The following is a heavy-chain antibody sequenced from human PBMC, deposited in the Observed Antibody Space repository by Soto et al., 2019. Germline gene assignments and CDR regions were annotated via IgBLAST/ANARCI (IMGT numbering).Heavy chain of an antibody. D-gene: IGHD3-3*01. V-gene: IGHV1-69*19. Sequence: QVQLVQSGAEVKKPGSSVKVSCKASGGTFSSYAISWVRQAPGQGLEWMGGGIPIFGTANYAQKIQGRVTIPADESTSTAYMELSSLRSEDTAVYYCARGSGHPTYLHYYYFYGMDVWGQGTTVTVSS. CDR2: GIPIFGTA. CDR3: ARGSGHPTYLHYYYFYGMDV. J-gene: IGHJ6*02. CDR1: GGTFSSYA.